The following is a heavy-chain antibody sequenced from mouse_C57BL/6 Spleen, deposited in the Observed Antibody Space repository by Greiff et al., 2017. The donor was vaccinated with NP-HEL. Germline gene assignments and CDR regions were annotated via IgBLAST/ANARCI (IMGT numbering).Heavy chain of an antibody. V-gene: IGHV1-69*01. CDR1: GYTFTSYW. CDR2: IDPSDSYT. D-gene: IGHD1-1*02. Sequence: VQGVESGAELVMPGASVKLSCKASGYTFTSYWMHWVKQRPGQGLEWIGEIDPSDSYTNYNQKFKGKSTLTVDKSSSTAYMQLSSLTSEDSAVYYCARSIDYGRAMDYWGQGTSVTVSS. J-gene: IGHJ4*01. CDR3: ARSIDYGRAMDY.